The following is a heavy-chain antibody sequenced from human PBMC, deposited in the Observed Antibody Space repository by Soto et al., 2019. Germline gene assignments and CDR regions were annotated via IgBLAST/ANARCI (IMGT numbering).Heavy chain of an antibody. CDR1: GYNISSYD. CDR3: ARGLIFPDAQGFDP. D-gene: IGHD2-21*01. CDR2: MDPNRGHS. Sequence: ASVKVSCKASGYNISSYDIIWVRQAAGQGLEWMGWMDPNRGHSDSVQNFRGRVTMTTNISASTAYMELSGLRSDDTGVYYCARGLIFPDAQGFDPWGQGTLVTVSS. V-gene: IGHV1-8*01. J-gene: IGHJ5*02.